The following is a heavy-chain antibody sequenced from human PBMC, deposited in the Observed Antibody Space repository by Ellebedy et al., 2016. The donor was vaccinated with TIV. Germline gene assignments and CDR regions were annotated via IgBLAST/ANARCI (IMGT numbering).Heavy chain of an antibody. D-gene: IGHD4-17*01. CDR3: AREGMTTVTYYYGMDV. CDR2: ISGYNGNT. J-gene: IGHJ6*02. Sequence: AASVKVSCKASGYTFTNYGVSWLRQAPGQGLEWMGRISGYNGNTYYVQKFQGRVTMTGDTAVSTAYMELSRLSPDDTAVYYCAREGMTTVTYYYGMDVWGQGTTVTVSS. V-gene: IGHV1-18*04. CDR1: GYTFTNYG.